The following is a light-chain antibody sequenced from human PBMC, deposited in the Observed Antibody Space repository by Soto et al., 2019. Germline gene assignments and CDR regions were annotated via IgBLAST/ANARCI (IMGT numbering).Light chain of an antibody. CDR2: HAS. CDR3: QQYGDSPRS. CDR1: RSLSSDY. J-gene: IGKJ1*01. Sequence: IVLMQSPGTLSLSPGERATLSCRASRSLSSDYLAWYQQKPGQAPRLLFYHASRRATGTPDRFSVSGSGTDLTITISRLEPGDFEVYYCQQYGDSPRSFGQGTKVDIK. V-gene: IGKV3-20*01.